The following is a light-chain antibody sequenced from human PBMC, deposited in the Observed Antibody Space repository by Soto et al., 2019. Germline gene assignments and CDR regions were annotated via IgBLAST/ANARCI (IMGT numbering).Light chain of an antibody. V-gene: IGKV1-39*01. CDR1: QSISTY. CDR2: DAS. Sequence: DIQMTQSPSSLSASIGNRVTITCRASQSISTYLNWYQKKPGKAPNLLIYDASILQSLVPSRFSGSGGGRDLTLSISSVQPEDFATYFCQQSYKDPITFGQGTRLEIK. CDR3: QQSYKDPIT. J-gene: IGKJ5*01.